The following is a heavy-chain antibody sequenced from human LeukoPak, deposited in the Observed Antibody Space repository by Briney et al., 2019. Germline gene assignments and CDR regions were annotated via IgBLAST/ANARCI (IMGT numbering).Heavy chain of an antibody. Sequence: PGESLKIYCKGSGYSFISYWIGWVRQMPGKGLEWTRIIYPGDSDTRYSPSFQGQVTISADKSISTAYLQWSSLKASDTAMYYCAINYDFWSGSSLYGMDVWGQGTTVTVSS. D-gene: IGHD3-3*01. J-gene: IGHJ6*02. V-gene: IGHV5-51*03. CDR1: GYSFISYW. CDR3: AINYDFWSGSSLYGMDV. CDR2: IYPGDSDT.